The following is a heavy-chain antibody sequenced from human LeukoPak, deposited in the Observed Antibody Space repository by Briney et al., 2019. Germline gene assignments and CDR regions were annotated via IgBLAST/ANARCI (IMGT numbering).Heavy chain of an antibody. CDR1: GGTFSSYA. CDR2: IIPIFGTA. J-gene: IGHJ6*03. CDR3: ARDLPRIADYYYYMDV. V-gene: IGHV1-69*06. D-gene: IGHD6-13*01. Sequence: SVKVSCKASGGTFSSYAISWVRQAPGQGLEWMGGIIPIFGTANYAQKFQGRVTITADKSTSTAYMELSSLRSEDTAVYYCARDLPRIADYYYYMDVWGKGTTVTVSS.